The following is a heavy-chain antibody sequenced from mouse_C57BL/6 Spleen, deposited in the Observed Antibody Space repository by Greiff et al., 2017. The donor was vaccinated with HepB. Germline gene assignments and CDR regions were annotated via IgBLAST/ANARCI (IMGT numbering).Heavy chain of an antibody. CDR3: ARSLLLDYFDY. Sequence: VQLQQSGPELVKPGASVKISCKASGYAFSSSWMNWVKQRPGKGLEWIGRIYPGDGDTNYNGKFKGKATLTADKSSSTAYMQLSSLTSEDSAVYFCARSLLLDYFDYWGQGTTLTVSS. CDR2: IYPGDGDT. V-gene: IGHV1-82*01. CDR1: GYAFSSSW. J-gene: IGHJ2*01. D-gene: IGHD1-1*01.